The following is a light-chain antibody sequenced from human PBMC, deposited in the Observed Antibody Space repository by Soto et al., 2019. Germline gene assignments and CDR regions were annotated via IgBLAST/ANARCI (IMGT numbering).Light chain of an antibody. CDR3: VRYLGSGIWV. CDR2: SAY. CDR1: SGSVSASYG. V-gene: IGLV8-61*01. J-gene: IGLJ3*02. Sequence: QAVVTQEPSFSVSPGGTVTLTCCLSSGSVSASYGPRWYQQTPGPAPRMLIDSAYTRSSGVPDRFSGSIRGNTAALTITGAHADDESDYYCVRYLGSGIWVFGGGTKLTVL.